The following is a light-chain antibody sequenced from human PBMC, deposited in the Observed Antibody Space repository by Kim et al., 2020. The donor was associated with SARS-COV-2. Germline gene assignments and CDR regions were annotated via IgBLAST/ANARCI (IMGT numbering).Light chain of an antibody. CDR2: AAS. Sequence: AAVGDRVTITCRASQGITNYLAWYQQKPGKVPKLLIYAASTLQSGVPSRFTGSGAGTDFTLTISSLQPEDVATYYCQKYDSAPRTFGQGTKVDIK. CDR3: QKYDSAPRT. CDR1: QGITNY. V-gene: IGKV1-27*01. J-gene: IGKJ1*01.